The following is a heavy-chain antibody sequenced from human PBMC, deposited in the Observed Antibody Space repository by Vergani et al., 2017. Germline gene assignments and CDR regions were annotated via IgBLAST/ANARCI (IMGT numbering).Heavy chain of an antibody. V-gene: IGHV1-46*01. J-gene: IGHJ6*03. D-gene: IGHD6-13*01. CDR2: INPSGGST. Sequence: QVQLVQSGAEVKKPGASVKVSCKASGYTFTSYYMHWVRQAPGQGLEWMGIINPSGGSTSYAQKFQGRVTMTRDTSTSTVYMELSSLRSEDTAVYYCTRGDSSSWYDYYYYMDVWGKGTTVTVSS. CDR1: GYTFTSYY. CDR3: TRGDSSSWYDYYYYMDV.